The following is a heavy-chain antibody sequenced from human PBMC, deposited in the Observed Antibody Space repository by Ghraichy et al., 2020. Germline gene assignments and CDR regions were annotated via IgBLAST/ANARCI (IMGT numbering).Heavy chain of an antibody. J-gene: IGHJ6*02. CDR2: INSGGST. V-gene: IGHV3-53*01. D-gene: IGHD2-2*02. CDR3: ARDPSYCASTRCYSGLDV. Sequence: GGSLRLSCAASGLTVNGNYMTWVRLAPGKGLEWVSLINSGGSTYYAASVKGRFTISRDDSKNTLYLQMNSLRAEDTAVYYCARDPSYCASTRCYSGLDVWGQGTTVTVSS. CDR1: GLTVNGNY.